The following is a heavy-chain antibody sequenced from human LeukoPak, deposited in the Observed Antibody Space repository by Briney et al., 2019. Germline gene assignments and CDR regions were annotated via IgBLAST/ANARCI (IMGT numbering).Heavy chain of an antibody. Sequence: PSETLSLTCTVSGGSISSSSYYWGWIRQPPGKGLEWIGSIYYSGSTYYNPSLKSRVTISVDTSKNQFSLKLSSVTAADTAVYYCASPEGGDGYNEGDAFDIWGQGTMVTVSS. J-gene: IGHJ3*02. D-gene: IGHD5-24*01. CDR3: ASPEGGDGYNEGDAFDI. V-gene: IGHV4-39*01. CDR2: IYYSGST. CDR1: GGSISSSSYY.